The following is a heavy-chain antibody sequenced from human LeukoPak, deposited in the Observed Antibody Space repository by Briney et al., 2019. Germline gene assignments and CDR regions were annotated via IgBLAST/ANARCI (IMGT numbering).Heavy chain of an antibody. D-gene: IGHD6-19*01. J-gene: IGHJ4*02. Sequence: SGPTLFNPTQTLTLTCTFSGFSLRTSGVGVGWIRQPPAKALEWLALIYWDDDKRYTPSLKSRLTITKDTSKNQVVLTMTNMDPVDTATYFCAHISGYFDYWGQGTLVTVSS. CDR1: GFSLRTSGVG. CDR3: AHISGYFDY. V-gene: IGHV2-5*02. CDR2: IYWDDDK.